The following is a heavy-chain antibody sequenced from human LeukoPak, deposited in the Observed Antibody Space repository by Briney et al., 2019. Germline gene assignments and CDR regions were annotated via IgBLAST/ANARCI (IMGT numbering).Heavy chain of an antibody. Sequence: PSETLSLTCAVYGGSFSGYYWSRIRQPPGKGLEWIGEINHSGSTNYNPSLKSRVTISVDTSKNQFSLKLSSVTAADTAVYYCARGPHYYDSSGYRMYDYWGQGTLVTVSS. V-gene: IGHV4-34*01. CDR2: INHSGST. CDR3: ARGPHYYDSSGYRMYDY. D-gene: IGHD3-22*01. J-gene: IGHJ4*02. CDR1: GGSFSGYY.